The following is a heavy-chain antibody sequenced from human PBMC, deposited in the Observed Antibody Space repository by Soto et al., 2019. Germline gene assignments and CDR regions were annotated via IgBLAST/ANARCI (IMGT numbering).Heavy chain of an antibody. CDR3: ARGPHSMITFEY. Sequence: QVQLVQSGAEVKKPGASVKVSCKASGYTFTSYDINWVRQATGQGLEWMGWMNPNSGNTGYAQKFQGRVTITRNTSITTAYMELSSLRSDDTAVYYCARGPHSMITFEYWGQGTLVTVSS. V-gene: IGHV1-8*01. D-gene: IGHD3-16*01. CDR1: GYTFTSYD. J-gene: IGHJ4*02. CDR2: MNPNSGNT.